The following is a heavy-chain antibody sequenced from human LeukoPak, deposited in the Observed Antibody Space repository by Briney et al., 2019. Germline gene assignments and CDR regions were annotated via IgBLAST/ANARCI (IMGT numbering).Heavy chain of an antibody. V-gene: IGHV1-18*01. CDR3: AGEGCSSTSCYLDY. CDR1: GYTFTSYG. J-gene: IGHJ4*02. D-gene: IGHD2-2*01. Sequence: GASVKVSCKASGYTFTSYGISWVRQAPGQGLEWMGWISAYNGNTNYAQKLQGRVTMTTDTSTSTAYMELRSLRSDDTAVYYCAGEGCSSTSCYLDYWGQGTLVTVSS. CDR2: ISAYNGNT.